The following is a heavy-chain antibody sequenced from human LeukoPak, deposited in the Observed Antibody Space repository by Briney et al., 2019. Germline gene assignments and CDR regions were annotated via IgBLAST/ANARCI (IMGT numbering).Heavy chain of an antibody. J-gene: IGHJ3*02. V-gene: IGHV4-59*12. CDR2: IYYSGST. CDR3: ARKRYYYDSSGYYDSRYAFDI. Sequence: KPSETLSLTCTVSGGSISSYYWSWIRQPPGKGLEWIGYIYYSGSTNYNPSLKSRVTISVDTSKNQFSLKLSSVTAADTAVYYCARKRYYYDSSGYYDSRYAFDIWGQGTMVTVSS. D-gene: IGHD3-22*01. CDR1: GGSISSYY.